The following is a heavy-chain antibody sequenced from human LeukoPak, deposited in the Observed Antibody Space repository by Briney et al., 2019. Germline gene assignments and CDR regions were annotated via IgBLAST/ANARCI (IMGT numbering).Heavy chain of an antibody. CDR3: ARVGRDSTLDY. CDR1: GGSIGSGGYY. CDR2: IYYSGST. J-gene: IGHJ4*02. Sequence: PSETLSLTCTVSGGSIGSGGYYWSWIRQHPGKGLEWIGYIYYSGSTYYNPSLKSRVTISVDTSKNQFSLKLSSVTAADTAVYYCARVGRDSTLDYWGQGTLVTVSS. D-gene: IGHD2-2*01. V-gene: IGHV4-31*03.